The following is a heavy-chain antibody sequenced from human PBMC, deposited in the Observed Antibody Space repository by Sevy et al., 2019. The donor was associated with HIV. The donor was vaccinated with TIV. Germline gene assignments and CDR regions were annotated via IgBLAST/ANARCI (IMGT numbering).Heavy chain of an antibody. CDR3: SRDGRGYSRPFDY. V-gene: IGHV3-49*04. Sequence: GGSLRLSCTASGFTFSDYAMTWVRQAPGKGLEWVSFIRSKFYGGTAEYAASVKGRFSISRDDSKNIAYLKMNSLKTDDTGVYYCSRDGRGYSRPFDYWGQGTLVTVSS. D-gene: IGHD5-18*01. CDR2: IRSKFYGGTA. J-gene: IGHJ4*02. CDR1: GFTFSDYA.